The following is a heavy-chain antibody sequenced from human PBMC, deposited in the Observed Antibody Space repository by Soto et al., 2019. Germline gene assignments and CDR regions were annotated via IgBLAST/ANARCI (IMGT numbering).Heavy chain of an antibody. CDR1: GFTFSSYA. CDR3: VKDRLIYYFDY. V-gene: IGHV3-64D*06. J-gene: IGHJ4*02. CDR2: ISSNGGST. D-gene: IGHD2-8*01. Sequence: GGSLRLSCSASGFTFSSYAMHWVRQAPGKGPEYVSAISSNGGSTYYADSVKGRFTISRDNSKNTLYLQMSSLRAEDTAVYYCVKDRLIYYFDYWGQGTLVTVSS.